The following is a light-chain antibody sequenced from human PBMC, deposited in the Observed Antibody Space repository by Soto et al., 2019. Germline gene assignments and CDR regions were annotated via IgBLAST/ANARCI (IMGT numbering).Light chain of an antibody. CDR2: DAS. CDR1: QDIGTY. CDR3: QQSYSSPYT. Sequence: AIRMTQSPSSFSASTGDRVSITCRATQDIGTYLAWYQQIPGKAPKLLIYDASTLQTGVPSRYSGSGVGTDFTLTISGLQPEDFATYYCQQSYSSPYTFGPGTKVDIK. J-gene: IGKJ3*01. V-gene: IGKV1-8*01.